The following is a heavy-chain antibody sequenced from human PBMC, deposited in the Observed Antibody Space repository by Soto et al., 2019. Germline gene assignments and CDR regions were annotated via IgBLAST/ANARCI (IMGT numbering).Heavy chain of an antibody. CDR2: TYYSGST. J-gene: IGHJ4*02. V-gene: IGHV4-59*01. D-gene: IGHD2-21*02. Sequence: QVQLQESGPGLVKPSETLSLTCTVSGGSISSYYWSCFRQPPGKGLAWIGYTYYSGSTNNNPSLNSRVIISVDTFKVQFSLTLSSVTAADTAVYYCARGWGLVFDYWGQGTRVTVSS. CDR1: GGSISSYY. CDR3: ARGWGLVFDY.